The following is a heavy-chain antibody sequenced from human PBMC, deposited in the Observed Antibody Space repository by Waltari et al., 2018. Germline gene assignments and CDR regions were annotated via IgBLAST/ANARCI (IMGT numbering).Heavy chain of an antibody. CDR3: AKVPVGATNYFQH. V-gene: IGHV3-43*01. D-gene: IGHD1-26*01. Sequence: EVQLVESGGVVVQPGGSLRLSCAASGFTLDDYTMHWVRQAPGKGLEWVSLIIWDGGSTYYADSVKVRFTISRDNSKNSLYLQMNSLRTEDTALYYCAKVPVGATNYFQHWGQGTLVTVSS. J-gene: IGHJ1*01. CDR1: GFTLDDYT. CDR2: IIWDGGST.